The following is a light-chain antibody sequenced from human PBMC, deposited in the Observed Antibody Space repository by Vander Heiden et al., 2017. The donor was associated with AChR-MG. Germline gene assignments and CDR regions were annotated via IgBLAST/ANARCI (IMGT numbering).Light chain of an antibody. Sequence: QSALTQPPSASGSPGQSVTISCTRTSSDVGTYNYVSWYQQHPGKAHNLMIYEVSKRPSGVPDRFSGSKSGNTASLTVSGLQAEDEADYYCSSYTGSNIVVFGGGTKLTVL. CDR1: SSDVGTYNY. CDR2: EVS. J-gene: IGLJ2*01. CDR3: SSYTGSNIVV. V-gene: IGLV2-8*01.